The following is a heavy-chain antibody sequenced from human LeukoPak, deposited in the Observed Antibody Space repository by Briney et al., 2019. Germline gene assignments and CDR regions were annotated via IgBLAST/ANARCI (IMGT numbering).Heavy chain of an antibody. Sequence: SGGSLRLSCAASGFTFSDYYMSWIRQAPGKGLEWVSYISSSGSTIYYADSVKGRFTISRDNAKNSLYLQMNSLRAEDTAVYYCARDLAQNYYDSSGYYYSGFDYWGQGTLVTVSS. V-gene: IGHV3-11*01. CDR1: GFTFSDYY. J-gene: IGHJ4*02. CDR3: ARDLAQNYYDSSGYYYSGFDY. CDR2: ISSSGSTI. D-gene: IGHD3-22*01.